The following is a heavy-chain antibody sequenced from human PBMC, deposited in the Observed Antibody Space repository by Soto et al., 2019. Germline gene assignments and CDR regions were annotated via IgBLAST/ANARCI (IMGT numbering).Heavy chain of an antibody. CDR1: GGSISSYY. V-gene: IGHV4-59*01. D-gene: IGHD1-26*01. J-gene: IGHJ6*02. Sequence: SATLSLTCTGSGGSISSYYWSWIRQPPGKGLEWTGYIYYSGSTNYNPSLKSRVTIAVDTSKNQFSLKLSSVTAADTAVYYGARDRLGGNHYYYYGMDVWGQATTVTVSS. CDR2: IYYSGST. CDR3: ARDRLGGNHYYYYGMDV.